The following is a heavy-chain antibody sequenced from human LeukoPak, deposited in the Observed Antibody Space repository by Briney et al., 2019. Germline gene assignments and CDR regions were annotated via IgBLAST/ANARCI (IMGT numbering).Heavy chain of an antibody. CDR2: MNPDSGNT. CDR3: TINLPTNRRFQH. CDR1: GYTFTSYD. J-gene: IGHJ1*01. Sequence: ASVKVSCKASGYTFTSYDINWVRQATGQGLEWMGWMNPDSGNTGYAQKFQGRVTMTRNTSISTAYMELSSLRSEDTAVYYCTINLPTNRRFQHWGQGTLVTVSS. V-gene: IGHV1-8*01. D-gene: IGHD1-14*01.